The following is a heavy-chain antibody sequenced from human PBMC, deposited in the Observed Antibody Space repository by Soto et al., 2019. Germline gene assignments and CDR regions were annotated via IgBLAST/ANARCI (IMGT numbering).Heavy chain of an antibody. Sequence: SETLSLACTVSAGSITTSYWSWIRQPLGKALEWIGYISYRGSTNYNPSLKSRLTISIDTSKSQISLKLTSMTTADTAVYYCASSGIVGREVNTWFDPWGQGTLVTVSS. CDR1: AGSITTSY. V-gene: IGHV4-59*01. CDR2: ISYRGST. CDR3: ASSGIVGREVNTWFDP. D-gene: IGHD3-22*01. J-gene: IGHJ5*02.